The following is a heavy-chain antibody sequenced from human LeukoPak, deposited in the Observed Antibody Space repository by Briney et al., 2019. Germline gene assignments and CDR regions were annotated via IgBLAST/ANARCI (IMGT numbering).Heavy chain of an antibody. CDR3: AREMITFGGVISWFDP. Sequence: SETLSLTCTVSGGSISSYYWSWIRQPAGKGLEWIGRIYTSGSTNYNPSLKSRVTMSVDTSKNQFSLKLSSVTAADTAVYYCAREMITFGGVISWFDPWGRGTLVTVSS. D-gene: IGHD3-16*02. J-gene: IGHJ5*02. V-gene: IGHV4-4*07. CDR2: IYTSGST. CDR1: GGSISSYY.